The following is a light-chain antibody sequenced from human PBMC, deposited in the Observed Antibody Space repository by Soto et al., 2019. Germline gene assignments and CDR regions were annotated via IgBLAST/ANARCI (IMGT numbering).Light chain of an antibody. CDR1: QSVSNN. J-gene: IGKJ4*01. V-gene: IGKV3-15*01. CDR3: QHYESLPLT. Sequence: EIVMTQSPATLSVSPGERATLSCRASQSVSNNLAWYQQRPGRAPRLLIYGASIRASGIPARFSGSGSGTEFTLTLNSLQSEDFAVYHCQHYESLPLTFGGGTKVEIK. CDR2: GAS.